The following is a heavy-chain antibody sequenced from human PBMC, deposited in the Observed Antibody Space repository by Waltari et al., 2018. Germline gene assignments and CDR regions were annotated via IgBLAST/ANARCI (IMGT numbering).Heavy chain of an antibody. J-gene: IGHJ4*02. CDR2: IYYSGRT. CDR1: GDSMNNYQ. Sequence: QVQLPESGPGLVKPSETLSLTCTVSGDSMNNYQWSWIRQPPGKGLEWIGYIYYSGRTKYNPSVKTRVAISLDTSRNQFSLTLNSVTAADTAIYYCARGRIIVGYDYWGQGTLVTVSS. D-gene: IGHD5-12*01. CDR3: ARGRIIVGYDY. V-gene: IGHV4-59*13.